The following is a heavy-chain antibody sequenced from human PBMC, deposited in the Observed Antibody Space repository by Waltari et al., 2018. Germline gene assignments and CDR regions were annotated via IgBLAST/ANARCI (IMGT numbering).Heavy chain of an antibody. CDR3: AGGDSSGYGVD. CDR2: INHSGST. D-gene: IGHD5-18*01. J-gene: IGHJ4*02. CDR1: GESFSAYY. Sequence: QVQLQQWGAGLLKPSETLSLTCTVYGESFSAYYWSRIRQSPGKGLEWIGEINHSGSTFYNPFLKSRVTISLDPSKRQFSLRLTSMTAADAAVYYCAGGDSSGYGVDWGQGTLVTVSS. V-gene: IGHV4-34*01.